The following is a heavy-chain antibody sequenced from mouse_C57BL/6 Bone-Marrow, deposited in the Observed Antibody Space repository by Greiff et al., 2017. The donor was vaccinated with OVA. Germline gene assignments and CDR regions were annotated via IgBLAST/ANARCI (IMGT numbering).Heavy chain of an antibody. D-gene: IGHD1-1*01. Sequence: EVKLVESGGGLVQPGGSMKLSCVASGFTFSNYWMNWVRQSPEKGLEWVAQIRLKSDNYATHYAESVKGRFTISRDDSKSSVYRQMNNLRAEDTGIDYCTGFGNHYDVDYWGQGTTLTVSS. CDR3: TGFGNHYDVDY. V-gene: IGHV6-3*01. CDR2: IRLKSDNYAT. CDR1: GFTFSNYW. J-gene: IGHJ2*01.